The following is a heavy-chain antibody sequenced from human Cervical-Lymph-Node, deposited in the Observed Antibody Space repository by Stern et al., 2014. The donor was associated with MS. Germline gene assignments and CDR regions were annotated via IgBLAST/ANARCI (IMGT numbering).Heavy chain of an antibody. Sequence: VQLVESGAEVKKPGSSVKVSCKASGGTFHVYAINWLRQAPGQGIEGLGGIIPIICSANYAPNFRGRVTITADESTRTSSMQLSSLRSDDTAVYYCARDGRHTNNFGLDVWGQGTTVTVSS. CDR2: IIPIICSA. V-gene: IGHV1-69*01. CDR3: ARDGRHTNNFGLDV. J-gene: IGHJ6*02. CDR1: GGTFHVYA.